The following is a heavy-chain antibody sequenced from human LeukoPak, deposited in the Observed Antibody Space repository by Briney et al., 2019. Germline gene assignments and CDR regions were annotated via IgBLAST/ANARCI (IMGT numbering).Heavy chain of an antibody. Sequence: SETLSLTCTVSGGSISSYYWSWIRQPPGKGLEWIGYIYYSGSTNYNPSLKSRVTISRDNSKNTLYLQMNSLRAEDTAVYYCAKDGYGDYRNWFDPWGQGTLVTVSS. CDR1: GGSISSYY. V-gene: IGHV4-59*12. D-gene: IGHD4-17*01. J-gene: IGHJ5*02. CDR2: IYYSGST. CDR3: AKDGYGDYRNWFDP.